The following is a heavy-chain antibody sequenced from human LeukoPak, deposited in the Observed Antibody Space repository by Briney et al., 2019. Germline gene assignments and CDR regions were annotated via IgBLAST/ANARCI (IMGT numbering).Heavy chain of an antibody. D-gene: IGHD1-14*01. CDR1: GFTFSSYG. J-gene: IGHJ4*02. CDR2: IWYDGSNK. CDR3: ARDGHITFDY. V-gene: IGHV3-33*01. Sequence: GGSLRLSCAASGFTFSSYGMHWVRQAPGKGLEGVAVIWYDGSNKYYADSVKGRFTISRDNSKNTLYLQMNSLRSEDTAVYYCARDGHITFDYGAQGPLATVPP.